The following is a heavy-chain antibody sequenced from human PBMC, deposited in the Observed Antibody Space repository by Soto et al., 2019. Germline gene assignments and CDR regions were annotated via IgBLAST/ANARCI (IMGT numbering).Heavy chain of an antibody. Sequence: EVQLVESGGGLVQPGRSLRLSCAASGFTFDDYAMHWVRQAPGKGLEWVSGISWNSGSIGYADSVKGRFTISIDNAKNSLYLQMNSLRAEDTALYYCAKALIFGVVSEFDYWGQGTLVTVSS. J-gene: IGHJ4*02. CDR2: ISWNSGSI. V-gene: IGHV3-9*01. D-gene: IGHD3-3*01. CDR3: AKALIFGVVSEFDY. CDR1: GFTFDDYA.